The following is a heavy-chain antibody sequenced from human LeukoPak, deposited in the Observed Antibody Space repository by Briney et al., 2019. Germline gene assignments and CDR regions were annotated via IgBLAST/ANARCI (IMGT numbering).Heavy chain of an antibody. V-gene: IGHV1-46*01. CDR1: GYTFTSYY. Sequence: GASVKVSCKASGYTFTSYYMHWVRQAPGQGLEWMGIINPSGGSTSYAQKFQGRVTMTRDTSTSTVYMELSSLRSDDTAVYYCARGRNSSSSFGNWFDPWGQGTLVTVSS. J-gene: IGHJ5*02. CDR2: INPSGGST. CDR3: ARGRNSSSSFGNWFDP. D-gene: IGHD6-6*01.